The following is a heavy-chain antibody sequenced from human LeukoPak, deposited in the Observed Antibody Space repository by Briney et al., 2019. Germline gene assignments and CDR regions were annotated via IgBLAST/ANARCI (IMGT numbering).Heavy chain of an antibody. CDR2: INHSGST. CDR3: AREYSSSSSYPPFAKSVSSEYFQH. CDR1: GGSFSGYY. D-gene: IGHD6-6*01. Sequence: SETLSLTCAVYGGSFSGYYWSWIRQPPGKGLEWIGEINHSGSTNYNPSLKSRVTISVDTSKNQFSLKLSSVTAADTAVYYCAREYSSSSSYPPFAKSVSSEYFQHWGQGTLVTVSS. V-gene: IGHV4-34*01. J-gene: IGHJ1*01.